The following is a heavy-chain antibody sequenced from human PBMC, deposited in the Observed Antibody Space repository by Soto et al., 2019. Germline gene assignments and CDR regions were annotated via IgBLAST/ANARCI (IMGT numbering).Heavy chain of an antibody. Sequence: QVTLKESGPVLVKPTETLTLTCTVSGFSLSNARMGVSWIRQPPGKALEWLAHIFSNDEKSYSTSLKRTLTISKDTSKSQVVLTMTNMDPVDTATYYCARTPSSRWHYYYYMDVWGKGTTVTVSS. D-gene: IGHD6-19*01. CDR2: IFSNDEK. CDR1: GFSLSNARMG. V-gene: IGHV2-26*01. J-gene: IGHJ6*03. CDR3: ARTPSSRWHYYYYMDV.